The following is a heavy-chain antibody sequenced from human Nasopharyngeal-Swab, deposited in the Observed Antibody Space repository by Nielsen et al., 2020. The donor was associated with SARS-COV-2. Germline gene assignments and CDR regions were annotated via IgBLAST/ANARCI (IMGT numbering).Heavy chain of an antibody. V-gene: IGHV4-34*01. Sequence: GSLRLSCEASGFIFSSYWMSWVRQAPGKGLEWIGEINHSGSTNYNPSLKSRVTISVDTSKNQFSLKLSSVTAADTAVYYCARSLRITIFGVVIISRWFDPWGQGTLVTVSS. J-gene: IGHJ5*02. CDR1: GFIFSSYW. CDR3: ARSLRITIFGVVIISRWFDP. CDR2: INHSGST. D-gene: IGHD3-3*01.